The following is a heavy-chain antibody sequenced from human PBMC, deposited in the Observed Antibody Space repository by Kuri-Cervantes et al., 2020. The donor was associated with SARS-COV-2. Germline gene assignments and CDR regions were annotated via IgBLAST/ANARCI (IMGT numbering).Heavy chain of an antibody. CDR1: GFNFSRTD. J-gene: IGHJ4*02. Sequence: LSLTCAASGFNFSRTDMHWVRQAPGKGLEWVAVISHDGKNKKCIASGKGRFTISRDNSQNTLYLHMKNLRSEDTAMYYCAKARVGVQDFWGQGTLVTVSS. CDR2: ISHDGKNK. V-gene: IGHV3-30*18. D-gene: IGHD2-21*01. CDR3: AKARVGVQDF.